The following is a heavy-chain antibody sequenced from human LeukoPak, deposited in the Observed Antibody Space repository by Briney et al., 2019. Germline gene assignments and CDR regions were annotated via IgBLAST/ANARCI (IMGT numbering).Heavy chain of an antibody. D-gene: IGHD5-12*01. Sequence: GGSLRLSCAASGFTFSSYAMSWVRQAPGKGLEWVSAISGSGGSTYYADSVKGRFTISRDNSKNTLYLQMNSLRAEDTAVHYCVPSWDVVATNVLDYWGQGTLVTVSS. CDR1: GFTFSSYA. CDR2: ISGSGGST. CDR3: VPSWDVVATNVLDY. J-gene: IGHJ4*02. V-gene: IGHV3-23*01.